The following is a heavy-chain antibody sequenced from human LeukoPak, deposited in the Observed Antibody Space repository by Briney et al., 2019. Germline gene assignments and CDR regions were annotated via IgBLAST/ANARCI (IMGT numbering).Heavy chain of an antibody. J-gene: IGHJ4*02. CDR1: GFTFDDYG. CDR2: INWNGGST. Sequence: RPGGSLRLSCAASGFTFDDYGMSWVRQAPGKGLEWVSGINWNGGSTGYADSVKGRFTISRDNAKNSLYLQMNSLRAEDTAVYYCAGNPLIGHPLLVPADSAVQNWGQGTLVTVSS. CDR3: AGNPLIGHPLLVPADSAVQN. V-gene: IGHV3-20*04. D-gene: IGHD2-2*01.